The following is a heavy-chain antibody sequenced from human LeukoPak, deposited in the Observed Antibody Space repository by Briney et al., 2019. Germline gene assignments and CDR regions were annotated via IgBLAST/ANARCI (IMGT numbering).Heavy chain of an antibody. CDR1: GGSFSGYY. V-gene: IGHV4-34*01. D-gene: IGHD6-6*01. CDR2: INHSGST. CDR3: ARGAVYSSSHPPGSALIHY. Sequence: SETLSLTCAVYGGSFSGYYWSWIRQPPGKGLEWIGEINHSGSTNYNPSLKSRVTISVDTSKNQFSLKLSSVTAADTAVYYCARGAVYSSSHPPGSALIHYWGQGTLVTLSS. J-gene: IGHJ4*02.